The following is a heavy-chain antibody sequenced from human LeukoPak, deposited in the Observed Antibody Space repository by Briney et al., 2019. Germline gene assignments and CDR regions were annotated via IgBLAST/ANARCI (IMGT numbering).Heavy chain of an antibody. J-gene: IGHJ4*02. D-gene: IGHD3-22*01. V-gene: IGHV3-23*01. CDR1: GFTFSKYA. CDR3: AKSNYFDSGGYYFFDY. CDR2: ISVSGGST. Sequence: PGGSLRLSCAASGFTFSKYAMTWVRQAPGKGLEWISGISVSGGSTNYADSVKGRFTISSDNSKNTLYLQMNSLRAEDTAVYYCAKSNYFDSGGYYFFDYWGQGTLVTVSS.